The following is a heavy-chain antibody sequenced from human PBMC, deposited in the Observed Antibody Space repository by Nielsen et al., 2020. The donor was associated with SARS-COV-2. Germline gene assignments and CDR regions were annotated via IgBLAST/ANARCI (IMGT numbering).Heavy chain of an antibody. CDR1: GFTFDDYG. J-gene: IGHJ6*02. V-gene: IGHV3-20*01. CDR2: INWNGGST. D-gene: IGHD3-10*01. Sequence: GESLKISCAASGFTFDDYGMSWVRQAPGKGLEWVSGINWNGGSTGYADSVKGRFTISRDNAKNSLYLQMNSLRAEDTALYHCASIDYGSGSYGGMDAWGQGTTVTVSS. CDR3: ASIDYGSGSYGGMDA.